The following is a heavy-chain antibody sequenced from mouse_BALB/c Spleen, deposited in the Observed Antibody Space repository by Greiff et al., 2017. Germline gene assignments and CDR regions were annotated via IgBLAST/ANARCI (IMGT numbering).Heavy chain of an antibody. Sequence: VQLQQSGAELAKPGASVKMSCKASGYTFTSYWMHWVKQRPGQGLEWIGYINPSTGYTEYNQKFKDKATLTADKSSSTAYMQLSSLTSEDSAVYYCARRDRYDVYYFDYWGQGTTLTVSS. V-gene: IGHV1-7*01. J-gene: IGHJ2*01. D-gene: IGHD2-14*01. CDR3: ARRDRYDVYYFDY. CDR1: GYTFTSYW. CDR2: INPSTGYT.